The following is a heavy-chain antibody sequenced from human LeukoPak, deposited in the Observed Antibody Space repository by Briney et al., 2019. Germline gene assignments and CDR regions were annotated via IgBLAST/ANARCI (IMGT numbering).Heavy chain of an antibody. Sequence: GRSLRLSCAASGFTFSTYGMHWVRQAPGKGLEWVTVISSNGKNVYYADSVKGRFTISRDNSKNTLFLQMNSLRVEDTALYYCAKDADIGAAGYYFDNWGRGTLVTVSS. CDR2: ISSNGKNV. J-gene: IGHJ4*02. CDR3: AKDADIGAAGYYFDN. D-gene: IGHD6-13*01. V-gene: IGHV3-30*18. CDR1: GFTFSTYG.